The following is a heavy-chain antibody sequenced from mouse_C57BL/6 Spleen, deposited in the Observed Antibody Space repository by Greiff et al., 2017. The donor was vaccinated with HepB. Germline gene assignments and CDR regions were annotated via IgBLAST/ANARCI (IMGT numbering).Heavy chain of an antibody. J-gene: IGHJ1*03. D-gene: IGHD1-1*01. CDR3: ARGRIYYYGSGGYFDV. CDR1: GYTFTGYW. Sequence: VQLQQSGAELMKPGASVKLSCKATGYTFTGYWIEWVKQRPGHGLEWIGEILPGSGSTNYNEKFKGKATFTADTSSNTAYMQLSSLTTEDSAIYYCARGRIYYYGSGGYFDVWGTGTTVTVSS. CDR2: ILPGSGST. V-gene: IGHV1-9*01.